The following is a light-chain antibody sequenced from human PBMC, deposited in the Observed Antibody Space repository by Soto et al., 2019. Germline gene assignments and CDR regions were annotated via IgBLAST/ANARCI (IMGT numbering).Light chain of an antibody. Sequence: EIVLTQSPATLSLSPGERATLSGRASQRVTSYLNWYQQQPGQAPRLLIHDTSNRATGIPARFSGSGSGTDFTLTISSLEPEDFAVYYCQQRSNWMITFGQGTRLEIK. J-gene: IGKJ5*01. CDR3: QQRSNWMIT. CDR1: QRVTSY. CDR2: DTS. V-gene: IGKV3-11*01.